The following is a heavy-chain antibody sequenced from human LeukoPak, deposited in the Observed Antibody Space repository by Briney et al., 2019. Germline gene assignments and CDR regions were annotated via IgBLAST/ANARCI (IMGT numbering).Heavy chain of an antibody. D-gene: IGHD6-13*01. J-gene: IGHJ5*02. Sequence: ASVKVSCKASGYTFTGYYMHWVRQAPGQGLEWMGWINPNSGGTNYAQKFQGRVTMTRDTSISTAYMELSRLRSDDTAVYYCARGIAAAGTSSDWFDPWGQGTLVTVSS. CDR1: GYTFTGYY. CDR3: ARGIAAAGTSSDWFDP. V-gene: IGHV1-2*02. CDR2: INPNSGGT.